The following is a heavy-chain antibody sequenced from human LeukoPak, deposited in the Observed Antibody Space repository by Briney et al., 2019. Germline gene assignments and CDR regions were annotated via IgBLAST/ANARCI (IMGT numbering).Heavy chain of an antibody. CDR2: ISAYNGNT. J-gene: IGHJ4*02. Sequence: ASVRVSCKASGYTFTSYGISWVRQAPGQGLEWMGWISAYNGNTNYAQKLQGRVTMTTDTSTSTAYMELSSLRSEDTAVYYCASLTISPPHWGQGTLVTVSS. D-gene: IGHD3-3*01. V-gene: IGHV1-18*01. CDR1: GYTFTSYG. CDR3: ASLTISPPH.